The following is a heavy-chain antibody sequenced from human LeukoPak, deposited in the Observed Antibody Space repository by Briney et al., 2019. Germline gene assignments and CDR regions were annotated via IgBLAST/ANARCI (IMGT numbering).Heavy chain of an antibody. V-gene: IGHV3-30*02. J-gene: IGHJ4*02. Sequence: GSLRLSCVASGFTFNIHGMHWVRQAPGKGLEWLAFIYNDGSQKFYAESVKGRFTISRDNTKNTLYLQMTSLRSDDTATFYCAKDLGDWQLVTLIDDWGQGTLVTVSS. CDR2: IYNDGSQK. CDR3: AKDLGDWQLVTLIDD. CDR1: GFTFNIHG. D-gene: IGHD3-16*01.